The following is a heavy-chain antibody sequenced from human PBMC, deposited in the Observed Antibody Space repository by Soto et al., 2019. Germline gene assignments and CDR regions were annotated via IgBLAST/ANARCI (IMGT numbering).Heavy chain of an antibody. D-gene: IGHD6-13*01. CDR3: ASTGYSSSWSQPRFDY. Sequence: SENLALTCAVYGGSFSGVYWSWIVQTTGKGMEWIGDINHSGSTNYYPSLKSRVTISVSTSKHQIFLKLSSVTAADTAVYYCASTGYSSSWSQPRFDYRGQPPLATAAS. J-gene: IGHJ4*02. CDR2: INHSGST. V-gene: IGHV4-34*01. CDR1: GGSFSGVY.